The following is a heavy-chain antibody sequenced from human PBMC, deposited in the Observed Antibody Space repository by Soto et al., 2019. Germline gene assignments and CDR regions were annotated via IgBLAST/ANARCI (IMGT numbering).Heavy chain of an antibody. D-gene: IGHD6-19*01. CDR3: ARAVAGIYMDV. V-gene: IGHV1-69*02. J-gene: IGHJ6*03. CDR2: IIPILGIA. Sequence: QAPGQGLEWMGRIIPILGIANYAQKFQGRVTITADKSTSTAYMELSSLRSEDTAVYYCARAVAGIYMDVRGKGTTVPVSS.